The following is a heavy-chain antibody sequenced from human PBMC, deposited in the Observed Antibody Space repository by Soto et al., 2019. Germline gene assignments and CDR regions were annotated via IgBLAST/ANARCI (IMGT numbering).Heavy chain of an antibody. CDR1: GYTFTSYA. Sequence: QVQLVQSGAEVKKPGASVKVSCKASGYTFTSYAMHWVRQAPGQRLEWMGWINAGNGNTKYSQKFQGRVTITRDTSASTAYMELSSLRSDDTAVYYCARSIRLVGDYWGQGTLVTVSS. CDR2: INAGNGNT. J-gene: IGHJ4*02. V-gene: IGHV1-3*01. D-gene: IGHD3-10*01. CDR3: ARSIRLVGDY.